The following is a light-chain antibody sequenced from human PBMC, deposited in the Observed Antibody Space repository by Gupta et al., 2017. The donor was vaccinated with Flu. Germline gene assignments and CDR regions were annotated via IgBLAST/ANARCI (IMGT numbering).Light chain of an antibody. CDR1: ISNIANDY. V-gene: IGLV1-51*02. J-gene: IGLJ2*01. CDR3: GTWASSLSAAV. CDR2: ENN. Sequence: QSVLTQPPSVSAAPGQKVTISCSGSISNIANDYVSWYQQLPGTAPKLLIYENNKRPSGIPDRFSGSKSGKSATLGISGLQTGDEADYDCGTWASSLSAAVFGGGTKLTVL.